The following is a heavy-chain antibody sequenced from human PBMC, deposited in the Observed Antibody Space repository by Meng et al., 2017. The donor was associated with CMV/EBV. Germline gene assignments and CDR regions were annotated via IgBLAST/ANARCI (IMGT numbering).Heavy chain of an antibody. CDR2: IYYSGST. D-gene: IGHD2-2*01. CDR3: ARCVVVPAARATPRIWFDP. J-gene: IGHJ5*02. V-gene: IGHV4-61*01. CDR1: GGSVSSGSYY. Sequence: SETLSLTCTVSGGSVSSGSYYWSWIRQPPGKGLEWIGYIYYSGSTNYNPSLKSRVTISVDTSKNQFSLKLSSVTAADTAVYYCARCVVVPAARATPRIWFDPWGQGTLVTVSS.